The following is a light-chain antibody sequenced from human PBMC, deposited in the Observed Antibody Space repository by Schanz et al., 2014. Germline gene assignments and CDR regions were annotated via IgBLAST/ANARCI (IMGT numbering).Light chain of an antibody. CDR1: SSNIGTYY. V-gene: IGLV1-47*01. Sequence: QSVLTQPPSASGAPGQRVTISCSGSSSNIGTYYVYWYQQLPGTAPKLLMYRNNERPSGVPDRFSGSKSGTSASLAISGLRAEDEADYYCQSYDRSLSGSRVFGGGTKLTVL. CDR2: RNN. CDR3: QSYDRSLSGSRV. J-gene: IGLJ3*02.